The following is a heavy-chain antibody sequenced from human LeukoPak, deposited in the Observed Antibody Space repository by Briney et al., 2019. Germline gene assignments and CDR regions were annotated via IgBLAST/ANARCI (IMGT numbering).Heavy chain of an antibody. Sequence: PGGSLRLSCAASGFTFSSYSMTWVRQAPGKGLEWVSYISSSGSTIHYADSVKGRFTISRDNAKNSLYLQMNSLRAEDTAVYYCARDSSWYNYWGQGTLVTVSS. CDR3: ARDSSWYNY. CDR2: ISSSGSTI. J-gene: IGHJ4*02. CDR1: GFTFSSYS. D-gene: IGHD6-13*01. V-gene: IGHV3-48*04.